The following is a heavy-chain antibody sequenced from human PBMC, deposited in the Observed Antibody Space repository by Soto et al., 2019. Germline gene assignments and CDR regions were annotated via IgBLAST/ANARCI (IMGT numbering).Heavy chain of an antibody. D-gene: IGHD3-22*01. CDR3: ARDERDYDSSGYYYWFDT. Sequence: LSLTCAVSGGSISSGGYSWSWIRQPPGKGLEWIGYIYHSGSTYYNPSLKSRVTISVDRSKNQFSLKLSSVTAADTAVYYCARDERDYDSSGYYYWFDTWGQGTLVTVSS. V-gene: IGHV4-30-2*01. CDR1: GGSISSGGYS. CDR2: IYHSGST. J-gene: IGHJ5*02.